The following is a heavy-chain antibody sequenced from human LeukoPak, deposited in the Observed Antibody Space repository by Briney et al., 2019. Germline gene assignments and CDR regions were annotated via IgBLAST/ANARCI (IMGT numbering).Heavy chain of an antibody. D-gene: IGHD3-10*01. CDR2: IESNGLT. Sequence: GGSLRLSCAASGFTFSRYSMNWVRQAPGKGLMWVSRIESNGLTLYADSVRDRFTISRDNGKNTIYLQMNSLRVDDTAIYYCAKAATYFYGSVTYDWFESWGQGTLVTVSS. CDR1: GFTFSRYS. J-gene: IGHJ5*01. CDR3: AKAATYFYGSVTYDWFES. V-gene: IGHV3-74*01.